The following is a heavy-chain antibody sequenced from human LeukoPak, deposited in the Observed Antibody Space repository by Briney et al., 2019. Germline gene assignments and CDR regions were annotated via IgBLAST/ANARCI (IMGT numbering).Heavy chain of an antibody. D-gene: IGHD2-2*01. Sequence: GRSLRLSCAASGFTFSSYGMHWLRQAPGKGLAWVAVISHDGSSKYFADSVKGRFTISRDNPKNMLDLQMHSLRAEDTAVYYCAKSIRFCSSSSCFAGYYNYGLHVWGQGTTVIVSS. J-gene: IGHJ6*02. CDR3: AKSIRFCSSSSCFAGYYNYGLHV. V-gene: IGHV3-30*18. CDR1: GFTFSSYG. CDR2: ISHDGSSK.